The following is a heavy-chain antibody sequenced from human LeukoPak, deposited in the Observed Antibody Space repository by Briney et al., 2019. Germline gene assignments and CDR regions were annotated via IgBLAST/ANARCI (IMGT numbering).Heavy chain of an antibody. D-gene: IGHD1-26*01. CDR2: ISYDGSNK. CDR1: GFTFSSYG. Sequence: GSLRLSCAASGFTFSSYGMHWVRQAPGKGLEWVAVISYDGSNKYYADSVKGRFTISRDNSKNTLYLQMNSLRAEDTAVYYCTRRPRGVGGSYSWYDPWGQGTLVTVSS. V-gene: IGHV3-30*03. J-gene: IGHJ5*02. CDR3: TRRPRGVGGSYSWYDP.